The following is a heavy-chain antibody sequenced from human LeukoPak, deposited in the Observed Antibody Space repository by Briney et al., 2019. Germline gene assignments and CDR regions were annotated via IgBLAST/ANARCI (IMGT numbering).Heavy chain of an antibody. V-gene: IGHV4-30-4*01. CDR2: IYYSGGT. Sequence: SETLSLTCTVSGGSISSGDYYWSWIRQPPGKGLEWIGYIYYSGGTYYNPSLKSRVTISVDTSKNQFSLKLSSVTAADTAVYYCARVGYYDSSGAFDYWGQGTLVTVSS. D-gene: IGHD3-22*01. J-gene: IGHJ4*02. CDR3: ARVGYYDSSGAFDY. CDR1: GGSISSGDYY.